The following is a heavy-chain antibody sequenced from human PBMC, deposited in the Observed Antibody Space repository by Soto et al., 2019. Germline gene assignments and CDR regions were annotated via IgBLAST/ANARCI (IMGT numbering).Heavy chain of an antibody. CDR3: ARVKLGYSYGHATAILDP. V-gene: IGHV4-4*07. Sequence: SETLSLTCTVSGGSISRYYWSWIRQPAGKGLEWIGRIYTSGSTNYNPSLKSRVTMSVDTSKNQFSLKLSSVTAADTAVYYCARVKLGYSYGHATAILDPSGPAPLLTV. J-gene: IGHJ5*02. D-gene: IGHD5-18*01. CDR1: GGSISRYY. CDR2: IYTSGST.